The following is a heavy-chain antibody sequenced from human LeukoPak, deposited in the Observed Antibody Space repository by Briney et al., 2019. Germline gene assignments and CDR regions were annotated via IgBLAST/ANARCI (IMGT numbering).Heavy chain of an antibody. CDR2: MYYSGST. V-gene: IGHV4-31*03. CDR1: GDSISSGGYC. CDR3: ARGVRF. D-gene: IGHD3-16*01. Sequence: SESLSLTCTVSGDSISSGGYCWDRLRQHPGKGVEWIGYMYYSGSTYYNPSLKSRVTITVDTSKNQFSLNLSYDTAADTAVYYCARGVRFWGQGTLVTVSS. J-gene: IGHJ4*02.